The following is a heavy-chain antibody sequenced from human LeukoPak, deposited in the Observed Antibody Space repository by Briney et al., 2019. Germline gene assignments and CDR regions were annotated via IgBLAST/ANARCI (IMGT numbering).Heavy chain of an antibody. CDR1: GFTFSSYS. CDR2: ISSSSSYI. Sequence: GGSLRLSCAASGFTFSSYSMNWVRQAPGKGPEWVSSISSSSSYIYYADSVKGRFTISRDNAKNSLHLQMNSLRAEDTAVYYCARDYGDIYFQHWGQGTLVTVSS. J-gene: IGHJ1*01. D-gene: IGHD4-17*01. V-gene: IGHV3-21*01. CDR3: ARDYGDIYFQH.